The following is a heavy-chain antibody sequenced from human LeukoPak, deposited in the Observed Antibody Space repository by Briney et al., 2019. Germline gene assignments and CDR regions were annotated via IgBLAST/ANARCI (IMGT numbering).Heavy chain of an antibody. J-gene: IGHJ4*02. CDR2: IYYSGST. D-gene: IGHD3-9*01. Sequence: SQTLSLTCTVSGGSISSGDYYWSWIRQPPGKGLEWIGYIYYSGSTYYNPSLKSRVTISVDTSKNQFSLKLSSVTAADTAVYYCARTIRRYLDWLSCFDYWGQGTLVTVSS. V-gene: IGHV4-30-4*01. CDR1: GGSISSGDYY. CDR3: ARTIRRYLDWLSCFDY.